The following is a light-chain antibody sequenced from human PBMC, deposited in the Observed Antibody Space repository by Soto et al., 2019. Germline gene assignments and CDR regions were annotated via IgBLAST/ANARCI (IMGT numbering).Light chain of an antibody. V-gene: IGLV2-14*01. J-gene: IGLJ2*01. CDR3: SSYTSTTTPVV. Sequence: QSALTQPASVSGSPGQSITISCTGTCSDIGTYDYVSWYQHHPGKAPKLMIYEVTNRPSGVSDRFSGSKSGNTASLTISGLQAEDEADYYCSSYTSTTTPVVFGGGTKLTVL. CDR1: CSDIGTYDY. CDR2: EVT.